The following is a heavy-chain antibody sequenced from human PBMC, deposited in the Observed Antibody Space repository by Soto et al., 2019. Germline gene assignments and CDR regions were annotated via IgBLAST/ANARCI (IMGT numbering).Heavy chain of an antibody. CDR3: AREVHVHTPAFVY. J-gene: IGHJ4*02. Sequence: QVQLVQSGAEMKKPGSSVKVSCQSSGGTFDTYAMNWVRQAPGRGPEWMGYISPMFGAANYAPKFQGRVTITADESTGTSYMQLSSLTSEDTALYFCAREVHVHTPAFVYWGQGTLVTVSS. CDR2: ISPMFGAA. V-gene: IGHV1-69*19. D-gene: IGHD3-10*02. CDR1: GGTFDTYA.